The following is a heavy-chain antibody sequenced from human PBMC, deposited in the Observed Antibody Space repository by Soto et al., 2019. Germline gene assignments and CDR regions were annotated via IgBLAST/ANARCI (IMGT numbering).Heavy chain of an antibody. D-gene: IGHD6-13*01. Sequence: QVQLVQSGAEVKKPGASVKVSCKASGYTFNSYGINWVRQAPGQGLEWMGWISAYNGNTNYAQKFQARVTVTTDTATSTGYMELRSLRSDDTAVYYCARGPRRAVGGSWFDPWGQGTLVTVSS. CDR2: ISAYNGNT. CDR1: GYTFNSYG. V-gene: IGHV1-18*01. CDR3: ARGPRRAVGGSWFDP. J-gene: IGHJ5*02.